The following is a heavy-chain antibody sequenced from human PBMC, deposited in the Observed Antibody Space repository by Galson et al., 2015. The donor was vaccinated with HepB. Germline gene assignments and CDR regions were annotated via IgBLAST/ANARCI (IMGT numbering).Heavy chain of an antibody. CDR2: IYYSGST. CDR1: GGSISSSTYY. J-gene: IGHJ4*02. D-gene: IGHD7-27*01. CDR3: ARTPGDY. Sequence: SETLSLTCTVSGGSISSSTYYWGWIRQPPGRGLEWIGSIYYSGSTYYNPSLKSRVTISVDTSKNQFSLKLSSVTAADTALYYCARTPGDYWGQGTLVTVSS. V-gene: IGHV4-39*01.